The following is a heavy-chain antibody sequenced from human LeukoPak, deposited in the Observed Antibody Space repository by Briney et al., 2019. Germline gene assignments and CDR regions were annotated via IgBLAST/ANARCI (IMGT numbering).Heavy chain of an antibody. CDR2: IYHSGST. Sequence: PSETLSLTCAVSGYSISSGYYWGWIRPPPGKGLEWSGRIYHSGSTNYNPSLKRRVTISVDKSKNQFSLKLSSVTAADTAVYCCARGPQPICGSGKYFDYWGQGTLVTVSS. D-gene: IGHD3-10*01. CDR1: GYSISSGYY. V-gene: IGHV4-38-2*01. CDR3: ARGPQPICGSGKYFDY. J-gene: IGHJ4*02.